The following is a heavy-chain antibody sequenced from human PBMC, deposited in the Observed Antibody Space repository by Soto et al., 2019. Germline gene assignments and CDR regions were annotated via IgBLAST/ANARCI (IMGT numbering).Heavy chain of an antibody. CDR3: ATGGRQWLVTSDFNY. V-gene: IGHV3-30*03. CDR2: VSHDGRNT. Sequence: VQLVESGGGVVQPGRSPRLSCAASGFTFSDYAMHWVRQAPGKGLEWVAVVSHDGRNTHYADSVKGRFTISRDSSKNTVSLEMPSLRAEDTAVYYCATGGRQWLVTSDFNYGAREPWSPSPQ. J-gene: IGHJ4*02. D-gene: IGHD6-19*01. CDR1: GFTFSDYA.